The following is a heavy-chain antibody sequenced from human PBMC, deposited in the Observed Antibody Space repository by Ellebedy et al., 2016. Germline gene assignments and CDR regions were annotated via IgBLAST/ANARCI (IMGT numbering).Heavy chain of an antibody. CDR3: AKTEADKPHYGDYKSLFDY. V-gene: IGHV3-30*18. CDR2: ISYDGSNK. D-gene: IGHD4-17*01. CDR1: GFTFSSYG. J-gene: IGHJ4*02. Sequence: GESLKISXAASGFTFSSYGMHWVRQAPGKGLEWVAVISYDGSNKYYADSVKGRFTISRDNSKNTLYLQMNSLRAEDTAVYYCAKTEADKPHYGDYKSLFDYWGQGTLVTVSS.